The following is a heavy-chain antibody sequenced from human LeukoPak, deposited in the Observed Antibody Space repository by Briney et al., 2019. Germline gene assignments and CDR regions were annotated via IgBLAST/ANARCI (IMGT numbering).Heavy chain of an antibody. CDR3: ARGTSEGRYYFDY. D-gene: IGHD1-7*01. CDR2: INPNSGGT. J-gene: IGHJ4*02. CDR1: AYTFTGYY. Sequence: ASVRVSCKASAYTFTGYYMHWVRQAPGQGLEWMGRINPNSGGTNYAQKFQGRVTMTRDTSISTAYMELSRLRSDDTAVYYCARGTSEGRYYFDYWGQGTLVTVSS. V-gene: IGHV1-2*06.